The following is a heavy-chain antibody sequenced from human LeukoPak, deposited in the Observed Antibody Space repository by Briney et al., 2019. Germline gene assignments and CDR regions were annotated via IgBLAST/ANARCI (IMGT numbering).Heavy chain of an antibody. CDR2: IYYSGNT. CDR3: ARRRANSVDY. Sequence: SETLSLTCTVSGGSISSYYWSWIRQPPGKGLEWIGYIYYSGNTNYNPSLKSRVTISVDTSKNQFSLKLSSVTAADTAVYYCARRRANSVDYWAREPWSPSPQ. D-gene: IGHD4/OR15-4a*01. J-gene: IGHJ4*02. CDR1: GGSISSYY. V-gene: IGHV4-59*08.